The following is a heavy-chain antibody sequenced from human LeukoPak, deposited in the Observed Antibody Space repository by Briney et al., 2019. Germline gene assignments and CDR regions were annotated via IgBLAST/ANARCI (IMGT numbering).Heavy chain of an antibody. CDR1: GASISSTSYC. CDR3: ASELVGAEGRDAFDI. D-gene: IGHD1-26*01. V-gene: IGHV4-61*09. CDR2: IHTSGST. Sequence: SETLSLTCTVSGASISSTSYCWGWIRQPAGKGLEWIGHIHTSGSTNYNPSLKSRVTISVDTSKNQFSLKLSSVTAADTAVYYCASELVGAEGRDAFDIWGQGTMVTVSS. J-gene: IGHJ3*02.